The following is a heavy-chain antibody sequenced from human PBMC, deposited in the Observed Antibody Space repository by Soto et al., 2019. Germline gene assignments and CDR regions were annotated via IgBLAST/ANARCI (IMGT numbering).Heavy chain of an antibody. V-gene: IGHV1-18*01. Sequence: ASVKVSCKASGYTFTSYGISWVRQAPGQGLEWMGWISAYNGNTNYAQKLQGRVTMTTDTSTSTAYMELRSLRSDDTDVSYCASGTIRVRGVMITRYNWFDPWGQGTLVTVSS. J-gene: IGHJ5*02. CDR3: ASGTIRVRGVMITRYNWFDP. D-gene: IGHD3-10*01. CDR1: GYTFTSYG. CDR2: ISAYNGNT.